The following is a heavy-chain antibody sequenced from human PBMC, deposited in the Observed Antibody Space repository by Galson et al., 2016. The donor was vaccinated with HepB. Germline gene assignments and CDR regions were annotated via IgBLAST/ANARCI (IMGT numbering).Heavy chain of an antibody. CDR1: GFTFSTYA. J-gene: IGHJ4*02. CDR3: ARDLEQQQLQPGY. D-gene: IGHD6-13*01. Sequence: SLRLSCAASGFTFSTYAMHWVRQAPGKGLEWVAVISYDANSKSYADSVKGRFTISRDNSRNTLYLQMNSLRAEDTAVYYCARDLEQQQLQPGYWGQGILVTVSS. V-gene: IGHV3-30-3*01. CDR2: ISYDANSK.